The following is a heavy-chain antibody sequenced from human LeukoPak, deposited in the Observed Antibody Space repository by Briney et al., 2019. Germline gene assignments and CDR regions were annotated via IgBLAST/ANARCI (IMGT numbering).Heavy chain of an antibody. J-gene: IGHJ4*02. CDR3: ARSICSSTSCYWKWTDY. CDR2: ISSSSSTI. D-gene: IGHD2-2*01. Sequence: PGGSLRLSCAASGFTFSSYSMNWVRQAPGKGLEWVSYISSSSSTIYYADSVKGRFTISRDNAKNSLYLQMNSLRAEDTAVYYCARSICSSTSCYWKWTDYWGQGTLVTVSS. V-gene: IGHV3-48*01. CDR1: GFTFSSYS.